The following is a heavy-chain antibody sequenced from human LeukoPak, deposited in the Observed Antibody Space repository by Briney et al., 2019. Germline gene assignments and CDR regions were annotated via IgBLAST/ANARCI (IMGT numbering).Heavy chain of an antibody. CDR2: INAGNGNT. CDR1: GYTFTSYA. J-gene: IGHJ4*02. CDR3: ARGESPENFDY. D-gene: IGHD1-14*01. V-gene: IGHV1-3*01. Sequence: ASVKVSCKASGYTFTSYAMHWVRQAPGQRLEWMGWINAGNGNTKYSQKFQGRVTITRDTSASTAYMELSSLRSEGTAVYYCARGESPENFDYWGQGTLVTVSS.